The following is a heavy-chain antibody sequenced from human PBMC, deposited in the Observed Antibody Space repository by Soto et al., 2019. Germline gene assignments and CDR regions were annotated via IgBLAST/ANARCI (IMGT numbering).Heavy chain of an antibody. J-gene: IGHJ4*02. D-gene: IGHD4-17*01. CDR3: ARHYGEYVGWFDY. Sequence: SVKVSCKASGYTFTSYGISWVRQAPGQGLEWMGRIIPILGIANYAQKFQGRVTITADKSTSTAYMELSSLRSEDTAVYYCARHYGEYVGWFDYWGQGTLVTVS. CDR2: IIPILGIA. CDR1: GYTFTSYG. V-gene: IGHV1-69*04.